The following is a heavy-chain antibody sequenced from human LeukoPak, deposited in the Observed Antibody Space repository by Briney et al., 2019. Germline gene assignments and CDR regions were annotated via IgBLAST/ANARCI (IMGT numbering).Heavy chain of an antibody. CDR1: GGSISSYY. V-gene: IGHV4-59*08. D-gene: IGHD1-20*01. CDR2: IYYSGST. J-gene: IGHJ6*03. Sequence: SETLSLTCTVSGGSISSYYWSWIRQPPGKGLEWIGYIYYSGSTNYNPSLKSRVTISVDTSKNQFSLKLSSVTAADTAVYYCARHANNWNDVRYYYYMDVWGKGTTVTISS. CDR3: ARHANNWNDVRYYYYMDV.